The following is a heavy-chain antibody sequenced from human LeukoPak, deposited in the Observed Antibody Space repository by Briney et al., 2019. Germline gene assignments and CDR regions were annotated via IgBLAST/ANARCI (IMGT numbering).Heavy chain of an antibody. CDR3: ARSPKTRGYSYGFDAFDM. V-gene: IGHV3-21*01. J-gene: IGHJ3*02. Sequence: KAGGSLRLPCAASGFSFSIYNMNWVRQSPGKALEWVSSISTSSGYIHYADSLEGRFTVSRDNTKKSLYLQMNSLRADDTAVYYCARSPKTRGYSYGFDAFDMWGQGTLVTVSS. CDR1: GFSFSIYN. CDR2: ISTSSGYI. D-gene: IGHD5-18*01.